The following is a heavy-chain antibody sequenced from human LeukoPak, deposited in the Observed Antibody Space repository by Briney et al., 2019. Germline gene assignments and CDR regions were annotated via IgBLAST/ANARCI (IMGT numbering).Heavy chain of an antibody. Sequence: SETLSLTCAVYGGSFSGYYWSWIRQPPGKGLEWIGEINHSGSTNYNPSLKSRATISVDTSKNQFSLKLSSVTAADTAVYYCAELGITMIGGVWGKGTTVTISS. CDR3: AELGITMIGGV. V-gene: IGHV4-34*01. J-gene: IGHJ6*04. D-gene: IGHD3-10*02. CDR1: GGSFSGYY. CDR2: INHSGST.